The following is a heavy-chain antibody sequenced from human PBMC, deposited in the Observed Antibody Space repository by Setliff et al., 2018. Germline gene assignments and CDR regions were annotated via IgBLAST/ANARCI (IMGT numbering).Heavy chain of an antibody. CDR2: INPNTGNP. CDR1: GYSFTSYA. J-gene: IGHJ4*02. Sequence: GASVKVSCKASGYSFTSYAMHWVRQAPGQGLEWMGWINPNTGNPTYAQGFTGRFVFSLDTSVSKAYLQISSLKAEDTAGYYCARAPANWGSGGSGDIYYFDYWGQGTLVTVSS. V-gene: IGHV7-4-1*02. CDR3: ARAPANWGSGGSGDIYYFDY. D-gene: IGHD7-27*01.